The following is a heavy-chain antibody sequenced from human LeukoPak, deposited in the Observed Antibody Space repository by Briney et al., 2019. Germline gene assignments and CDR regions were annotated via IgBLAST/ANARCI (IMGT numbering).Heavy chain of an antibody. CDR3: ARVSWYSGSYWDFDY. V-gene: IGHV3-74*01. J-gene: IGHJ4*02. CDR1: GFIFSNYW. CDR2: INSDGTST. D-gene: IGHD1-26*01. Sequence: GGSLRLSCAASGFIFSNYWMHWVRQAPGKGLVWVSRINSDGTSTSYADSVKGRFTISRGNAKNTLYLQMNSLRAEDTAVYYCARVSWYSGSYWDFDYWGQGTLVTVSS.